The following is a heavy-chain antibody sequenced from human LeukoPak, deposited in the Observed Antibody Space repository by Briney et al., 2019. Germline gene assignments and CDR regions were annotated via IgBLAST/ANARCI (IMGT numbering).Heavy chain of an antibody. CDR2: ISSSSSYI. J-gene: IGHJ3*02. CDR3: ASLDIVVVVAATRQTDAFDT. D-gene: IGHD2-15*01. CDR1: GFTFSSYS. Sequence: GGSLRLSCAASGFTFSSYSMNWVRQAPGKGLEWVSSISSSSSYIYYADSVKGRFTISRDNAKNSLYLQMNSLRAEDTAVYYCASLDIVVVVAATRQTDAFDTWGQGTMVTVSS. V-gene: IGHV3-21*01.